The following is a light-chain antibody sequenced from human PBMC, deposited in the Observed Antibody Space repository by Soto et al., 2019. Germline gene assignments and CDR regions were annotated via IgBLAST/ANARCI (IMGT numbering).Light chain of an antibody. CDR3: CSYAGGWL. CDR1: STDYGGYKY. V-gene: IGLV2-11*01. CDR2: DVS. Sequence: QSALTQPRSVSGSPGQSVSISCAGTSTDYGGYKYVSWYQQHPGKAPKLMIFDVSERPSGVPDRFSGSKSGSTASLSIAGLQPEDEADYFCCSYAGGWLFGGGTQLTVL. J-gene: IGLJ7*01.